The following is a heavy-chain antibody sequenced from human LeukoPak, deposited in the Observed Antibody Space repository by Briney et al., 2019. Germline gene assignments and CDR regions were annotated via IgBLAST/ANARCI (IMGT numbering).Heavy chain of an antibody. D-gene: IGHD1-26*01. CDR2: ISSSGSTI. CDR3: VRRITGSYLAGQFDY. V-gene: IGHV3-48*03. Sequence: GGSLRLSCAASGFTFSSYEMNWVRQAPGKGLEWVPYISSSGSTIYYADSVKGRFTISRDNAKNSLFLQMNSLRAEDTAIYYCVRRITGSYLAGQFDYWGQGTLVTVSS. J-gene: IGHJ4*02. CDR1: GFTFSSYE.